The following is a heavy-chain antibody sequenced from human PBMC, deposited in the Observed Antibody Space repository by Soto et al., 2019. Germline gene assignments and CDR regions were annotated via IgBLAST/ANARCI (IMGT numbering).Heavy chain of an antibody. V-gene: IGHV4-39*01. CDR2: IFYSGRT. Sequence: SETLSLTCTVSGGSVSGSTYYWGWVRQPPGKGLEWIGSIFYSGRTYHNPSLKSRVTIYVDTSKNQSSLKLNSVTAADTAVYYCARQGGHFDNWGQGTLVTVSS. D-gene: IGHD3-16*01. CDR1: GGSVSGSTYY. CDR3: ARQGGHFDN. J-gene: IGHJ4*02.